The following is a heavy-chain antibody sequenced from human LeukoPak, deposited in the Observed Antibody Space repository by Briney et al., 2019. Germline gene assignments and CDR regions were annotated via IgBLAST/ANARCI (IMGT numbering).Heavy chain of an antibody. CDR3: ARASRLYGSGSCYDY. CDR2: IYSGGST. V-gene: IGHV3-53*01. CDR1: GFTVSSNY. J-gene: IGHJ4*02. D-gene: IGHD3-10*01. Sequence: PGGSLRLSCAASGFTVSSNYMSWVRQAPEKGLEWVSVIYSGGSTYYADSVKGRFTISRDNSKNTLYLQMNSLRAEDTAVYYCARASRLYGSGSCYDYWGQGTLVTVSS.